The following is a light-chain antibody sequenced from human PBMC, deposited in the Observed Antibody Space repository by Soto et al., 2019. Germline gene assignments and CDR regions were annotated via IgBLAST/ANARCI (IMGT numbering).Light chain of an antibody. Sequence: DIQMTQSPSTLSASVGDRVTITCRASQSISSWLAWYQQKPGKAPKLLIYAASSLQSGVPSRFSGSGFGTDFTLTISSLQPEDSAIYYCQQADTFPITFGQGTRLEIK. CDR3: QQADTFPIT. V-gene: IGKV1-12*01. CDR1: QSISSW. J-gene: IGKJ5*01. CDR2: AAS.